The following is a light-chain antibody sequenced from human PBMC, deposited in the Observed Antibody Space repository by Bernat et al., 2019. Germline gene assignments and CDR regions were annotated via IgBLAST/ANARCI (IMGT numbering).Light chain of an antibody. CDR3: SSYTSSSTLV. CDR2: DVR. Sequence: QSALTQPASVSGSPGQSITISCTGTSSDVGGYNYVSWYQQHPGRAPKLMIYDVRDRPSGISNRFSGSKSGNTASLTISRLLAEDEADYYCSSYTSSSTLVFGGGTRLTVL. CDR1: SSDVGGYNY. J-gene: IGLJ3*02. V-gene: IGLV2-14*03.